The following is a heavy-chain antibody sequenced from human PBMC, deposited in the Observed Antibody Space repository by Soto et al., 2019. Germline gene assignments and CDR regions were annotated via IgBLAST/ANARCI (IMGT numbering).Heavy chain of an antibody. J-gene: IGHJ5*02. D-gene: IGHD6-6*01. CDR2: ISIVGLVSAGDST. Sequence: PSETLSLTCTVPGASLGRYSSYWSWLRLPAGKGLEWIGRISIVGLVSAGDSTAYNPSLKSRVTISVDKSMNRLSLILRSVTAADTAVYYCVRGDVAARLQSWGQGTLVTVSS. V-gene: IGHV4-61*02. CDR3: VRGDVAARLQS. CDR1: GASLGRYSSY.